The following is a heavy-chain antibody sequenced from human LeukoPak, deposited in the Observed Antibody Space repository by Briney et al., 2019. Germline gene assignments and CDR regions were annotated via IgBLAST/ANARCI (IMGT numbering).Heavy chain of an antibody. CDR1: GYNFNTYW. V-gene: IGHV5-51*01. CDR2: IRPMNSDV. D-gene: IGHD4-23*01. CDR3: ASRPFETTVVPWDFY. Sequence: GESLKISCKGPGYNFNTYWVAWVRQLPGKGLEWMGIIRPMNSDVRYSPSFQGQVTISAVRSINTAYLQWSSLTASDTAMYYCASRPFETTVVPWDFYWGQGTQVTVSS. J-gene: IGHJ4*02.